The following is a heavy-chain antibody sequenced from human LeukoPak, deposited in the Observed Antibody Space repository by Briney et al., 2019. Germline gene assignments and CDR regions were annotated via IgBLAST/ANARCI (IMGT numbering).Heavy chain of an antibody. Sequence: ASVKVSCKASGYTFTSYDISWVRQATGQGLEWMGWMNPNSGNTGYAQKFQGRVTITRNTSISTAYMELSSLRSEDTAVYYCARYAYYDSSGYVDYWGQGTLVTVSS. D-gene: IGHD3-22*01. J-gene: IGHJ4*02. CDR2: MNPNSGNT. CDR1: GYTFTSYD. V-gene: IGHV1-8*03. CDR3: ARYAYYDSSGYVDY.